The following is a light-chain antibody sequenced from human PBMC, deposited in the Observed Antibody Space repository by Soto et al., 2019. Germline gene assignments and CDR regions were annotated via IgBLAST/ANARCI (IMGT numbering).Light chain of an antibody. J-gene: IGKJ2*01. CDR2: KAS. V-gene: IGKV1-5*03. Sequence: DIQMTQSPSTLSASVGDRVTITCRASQTISNWLAWYQQQPGKAPKLLIYKASTLEDGVPSRFSGSGSGTEFTLTITGLQSDDFAPYYCQHRTTFGQGTNREIK. CDR1: QTISNW. CDR3: QHRTT.